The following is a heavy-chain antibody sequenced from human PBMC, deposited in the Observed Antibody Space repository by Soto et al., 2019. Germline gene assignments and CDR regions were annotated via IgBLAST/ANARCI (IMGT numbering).Heavy chain of an antibody. Sequence: EVQLVESGGGLVQPGGSLRLSCAASGLTFRTYWVIWVRQAPGKGLVWVSRVYNDGDTTMHAASVTGRFTISRDNAKNTVYLQMSGLRVEDTAMYYCEIRPGYSTGCDYLGQGTLVTVSS. V-gene: IGHV3-74*03. CDR3: EIRPGYSTGCDY. D-gene: IGHD2-15*01. J-gene: IGHJ4*02. CDR2: VYNDGDTT. CDR1: GLTFRTYW.